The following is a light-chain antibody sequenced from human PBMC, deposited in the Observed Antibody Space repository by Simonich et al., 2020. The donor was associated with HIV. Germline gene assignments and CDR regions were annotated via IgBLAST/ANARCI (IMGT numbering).Light chain of an antibody. J-gene: IGKJ1*01. Sequence: DIVMTQSPLFLSVTPGEPASISCRSSESLLHDNGYNYLDWYLQKPGQSPQLLIYDVSNRVSGVPDRFSGSGSGTDFTLKISRVEAEDVGVYYCMHSIQFPRTFGQGTKVEIK. CDR3: MHSIQFPRT. CDR2: DVS. V-gene: IGKV2D-29*02. CDR1: ESLLHDNGYNY.